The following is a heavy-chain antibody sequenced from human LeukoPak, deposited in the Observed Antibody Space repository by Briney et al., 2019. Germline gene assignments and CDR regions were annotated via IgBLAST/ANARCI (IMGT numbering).Heavy chain of an antibody. Sequence: GGSLRLSCAASGFTFSSYGMHWVRQAPGKGLEWVAVIWYGGSNKYYADSVKGRFTISRDNSKNTLYLQMNSLRAEDTAIYYCARGDNAFDIWGQGTMVPVSS. J-gene: IGHJ3*02. V-gene: IGHV3-33*01. CDR1: GFTFSSYG. D-gene: IGHD2-15*01. CDR3: ARGDNAFDI. CDR2: IWYGGSNK.